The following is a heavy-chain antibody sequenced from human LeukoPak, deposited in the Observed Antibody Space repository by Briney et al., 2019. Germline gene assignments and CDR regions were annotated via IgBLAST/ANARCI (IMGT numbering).Heavy chain of an antibody. Sequence: GGSLRLSCAASGFTFSSYGMHWVRQAPGKGLEWVAVISYDGSNKYYADSVKGRFTISRGNSKNTLYLQMNSLRAEDTAVYYCATTGRYYFDYWGQGTLVTVSS. CDR2: ISYDGSNK. CDR3: ATTGRYYFDY. J-gene: IGHJ4*02. V-gene: IGHV3-30*03. D-gene: IGHD1-1*01. CDR1: GFTFSSYG.